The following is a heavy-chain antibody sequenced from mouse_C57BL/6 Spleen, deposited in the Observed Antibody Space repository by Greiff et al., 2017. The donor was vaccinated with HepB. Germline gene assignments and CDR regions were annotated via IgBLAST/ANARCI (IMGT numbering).Heavy chain of an antibody. J-gene: IGHJ4*01. Sequence: EVQLQQSGPELVKPGASVKIPCKASGYTFTDYNMDWVKQSHGKSLEWIGDINPNNGGTIYNQKFKGKATLTVDKSSRTAYMELRSLTSEDTAVYYCARGRLRPLAMDYWGQGTSVTVSS. CDR1: GYTFTDYN. V-gene: IGHV1-18*01. CDR2: INPNNGGT. D-gene: IGHD2-4*01. CDR3: ARGRLRPLAMDY.